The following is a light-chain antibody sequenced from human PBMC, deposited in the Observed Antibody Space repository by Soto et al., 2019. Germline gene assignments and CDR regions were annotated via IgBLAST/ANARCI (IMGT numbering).Light chain of an antibody. V-gene: IGLV2-14*01. CDR1: SSDVGAYNY. CDR3: SSYTSSSTVV. CDR2: DVS. Sequence: QSVLTQPASVSESPGQSITISCTGTSSDVGAYNYVSWYRQHPGKAPKLMIYDVSNRPSGVSNRFSGSKSGNTASLTISGLQAEDEADYYCSSYTSSSTVVFGGGTQLTVL. J-gene: IGLJ2*01.